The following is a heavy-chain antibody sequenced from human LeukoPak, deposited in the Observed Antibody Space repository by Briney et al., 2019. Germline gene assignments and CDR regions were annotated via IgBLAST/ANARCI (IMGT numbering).Heavy chain of an antibody. Sequence: GGSLRLSCAASGFTFSSYAMHWVRQAPGKGLEWAAVISYDGSNKYYADSVKGRFTISRDNSKNTLYLQMNSLRAEDTAVYYCARGAVAGTWPGAFDIWGQGTMVTVSS. V-gene: IGHV3-30-3*01. CDR2: ISYDGSNK. CDR3: ARGAVAGTWPGAFDI. J-gene: IGHJ3*02. CDR1: GFTFSSYA. D-gene: IGHD6-19*01.